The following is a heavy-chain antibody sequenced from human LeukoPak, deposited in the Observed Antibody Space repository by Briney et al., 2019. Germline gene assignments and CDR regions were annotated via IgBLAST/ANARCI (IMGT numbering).Heavy chain of an antibody. D-gene: IGHD2-2*01. CDR1: GGSIGSGRYY. J-gene: IGHJ4*02. V-gene: IGHV4-39*01. CDR3: ARNITSVRPAGYFDY. CDR2: IYNTWST. Sequence: PSETLSLTCSVSGGSIGSGRYYWAWIRPPPEKGLEWIGSIYNTWSTSYNPSLKSRVTMSVDTSKNQFSLRLSSVTAADTAVYYCARNITSVRPAGYFDYWGQGTLVTVSS.